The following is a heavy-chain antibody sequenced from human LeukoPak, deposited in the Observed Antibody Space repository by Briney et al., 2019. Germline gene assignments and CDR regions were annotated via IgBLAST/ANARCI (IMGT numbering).Heavy chain of an antibody. Sequence: ASVKVSCKASGYTFTSYGISWVRQAPGQGLDWMGWISADNGNTNYAQKLQGRVTMTTDTSTSTAYMGLRSLRSDDTAVYYCARDMHTTIFGVVIRPFDYWGQGTLVTVSS. V-gene: IGHV1-18*01. CDR1: GYTFTSYG. D-gene: IGHD3-3*01. CDR3: ARDMHTTIFGVVIRPFDY. CDR2: ISADNGNT. J-gene: IGHJ4*02.